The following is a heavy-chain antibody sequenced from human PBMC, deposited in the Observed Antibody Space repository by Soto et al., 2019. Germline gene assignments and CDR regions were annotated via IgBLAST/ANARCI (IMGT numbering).Heavy chain of an antibody. CDR1: GYTFTSYA. CDR2: INAGNGNT. V-gene: IGHV1-3*01. Sequence: ASVKVSCKASGYTFTSYAMHWVRQAPGQRLEWMGWINAGNGNTKYSQKFQGRVTITRDTSASTAYMELSSLRSEDTAVYYCARDPVYYDVWSGYYTPGNWFDPWGQGTLVTVSS. CDR3: ARDPVYYDVWSGYYTPGNWFDP. D-gene: IGHD3-3*01. J-gene: IGHJ5*02.